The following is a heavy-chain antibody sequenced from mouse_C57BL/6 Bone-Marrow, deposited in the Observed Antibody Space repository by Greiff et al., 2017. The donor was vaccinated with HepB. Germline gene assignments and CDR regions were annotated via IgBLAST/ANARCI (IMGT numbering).Heavy chain of an antibody. V-gene: IGHV1-81*01. Sequence: VNLVESGAELARPGASVKLSCKASGYTFTSYGISWVKQRTGQGLEWIGEIYPRSGNTYYNEKFKGKATLTADKSSSTAYMELRSLTSEDSAVYFCAIITTVVECYWGQGTSVTVSS. D-gene: IGHD1-1*01. CDR2: IYPRSGNT. CDR1: GYTFTSYG. J-gene: IGHJ4*01. CDR3: AIITTVVECY.